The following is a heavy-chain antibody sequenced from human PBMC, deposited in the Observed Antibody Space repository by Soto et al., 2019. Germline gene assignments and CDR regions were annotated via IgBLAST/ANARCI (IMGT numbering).Heavy chain of an antibody. CDR3: ARERADYYYDSSGYYSY. D-gene: IGHD3-22*01. J-gene: IGHJ4*02. V-gene: IGHV3-21*01. CDR2: ISSSSSYI. CDR1: GFTFSSYS. Sequence: EVQLVESGGGLVKPGGSLRLSCAASGFTFSSYSMNWVRQAPGKGLEWVSSISSSSSYIYYADSVKGRFTISRDNAKNSLYLQMNSLRAEDTAVYYCARERADYYYDSSGYYSYWGQGTLVTVSP.